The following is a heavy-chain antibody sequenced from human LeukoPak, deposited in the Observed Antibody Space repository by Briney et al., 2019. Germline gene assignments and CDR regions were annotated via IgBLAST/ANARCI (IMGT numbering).Heavy chain of an antibody. J-gene: IGHJ6*02. CDR3: ARDLRWFGELLSASYYYGMDV. Sequence: GGSLRLSCAASGFTFSSSVMSWVRQAPGKGLEWVSAISNNGGYTYYADPVQGRFTISRDNSKSTLCLQMNSLRAEDTAVYCCARDLRWFGELLSASYYYGMDVWGQGTTVTVSS. V-gene: IGHV3-23*01. D-gene: IGHD3-10*01. CDR2: ISNNGGYT. CDR1: GFTFSSSV.